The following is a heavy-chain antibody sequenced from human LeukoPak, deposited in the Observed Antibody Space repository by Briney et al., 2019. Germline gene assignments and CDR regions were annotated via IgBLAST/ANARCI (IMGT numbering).Heavy chain of an antibody. Sequence: AGGSLRLSCAASGFTFSSYWMHWVRQAPGKGLVWVSRISPDGSTTGHADSVKGRFTTSRDNAKNTLFLQMNSLRAEDTVVYYCTRDFDFSSAIWGQGTLVTVSS. CDR2: ISPDGSTT. CDR1: GFTFSSYW. J-gene: IGHJ4*02. CDR3: TRDFDFSSAI. D-gene: IGHD3-3*01. V-gene: IGHV3-74*01.